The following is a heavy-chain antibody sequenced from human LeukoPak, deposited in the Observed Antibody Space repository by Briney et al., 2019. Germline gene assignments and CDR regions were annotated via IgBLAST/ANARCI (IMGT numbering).Heavy chain of an antibody. CDR1: GYTFTGDY. V-gene: IGHV1-2*02. CDR2: INLNSGGT. Sequence: ASVKVSCKASGYTFTGDYMHWVRQAPGQGLEWMGWINLNSGGTNYAQKFQGRVTMTRDTSISTAYMELSRLRSDDTAVYYCAREGIVGGHAFDIWGQGTMVTVFS. J-gene: IGHJ3*02. D-gene: IGHD1-26*01. CDR3: AREGIVGGHAFDI.